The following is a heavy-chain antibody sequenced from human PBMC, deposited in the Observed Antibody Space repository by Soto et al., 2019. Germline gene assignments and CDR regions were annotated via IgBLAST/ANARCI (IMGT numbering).Heavy chain of an antibody. V-gene: IGHV6-1*01. CDR3: ARVSTNYYDSSGPTYYYGMDV. CDR1: GDSVFSNTAA. CDR2: TYYRSKWYN. Sequence: SQTLSLTCAISGDSVFSNTAAWNWIRQSPSRGLEWLGRTYYRSKWYNDYAVSVESRITINPDTSKNQFSLQLNSVTPEDTAVYYCARVSTNYYDSSGPTYYYGMDVWGQGTTVTVSS. J-gene: IGHJ6*02. D-gene: IGHD3-22*01.